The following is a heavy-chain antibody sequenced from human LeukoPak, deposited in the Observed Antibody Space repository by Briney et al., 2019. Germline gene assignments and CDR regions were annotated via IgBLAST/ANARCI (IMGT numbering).Heavy chain of an antibody. CDR2: MNPNSGNT. CDR3: ARADVDTATIVDY. J-gene: IGHJ4*02. V-gene: IGHV1-8*01. CDR1: GYTFTSYD. Sequence: GASVKVSCKASGYTFTSYDINWVRQATGQGLEWMGWMNPNSGNTGYAQKFQGRVTMTRNTSISSAYMELSSLRSEDTAVYYCARADVDTATIVDYWGQGTLVTVSS. D-gene: IGHD5-18*01.